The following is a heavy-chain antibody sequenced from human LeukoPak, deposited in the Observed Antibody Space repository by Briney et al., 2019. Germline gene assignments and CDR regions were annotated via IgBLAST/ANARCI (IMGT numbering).Heavy chain of an antibody. CDR3: ARGPAGAFDI. J-gene: IGHJ3*02. CDR2: ISSTSNYV. D-gene: IGHD1-14*01. CDR1: GFTFSTYS. V-gene: IGHV3-21*01. Sequence: GGSLRLSCAASGFTFSTYSMNWVRQAPGKGLEWVSSISSTSNYVYYADSVKGRFTISRDNAKNSLYLQMDSLRAEDTAVYYCARGPAGAFDIWGQGTMVTVSS.